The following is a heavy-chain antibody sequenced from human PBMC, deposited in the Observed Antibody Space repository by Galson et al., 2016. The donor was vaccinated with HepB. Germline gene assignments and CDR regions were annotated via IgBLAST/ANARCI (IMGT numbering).Heavy chain of an antibody. CDR2: IYYSGAT. CDR3: ARGPNYFEGSGPGLDY. V-gene: IGHV4-59*11. J-gene: IGHJ4*02. CDR1: GDSLSSHY. Sequence: LSLTCSVSGDSLSSHYWNWVRQSPGKGLEWIGHIYYSGATSYEPSLKSRVTISEDRSNNQVFTSLASVTAADTAVYYCARGPNYFEGSGPGLDYWGPGILVIVSS. D-gene: IGHD3-22*01.